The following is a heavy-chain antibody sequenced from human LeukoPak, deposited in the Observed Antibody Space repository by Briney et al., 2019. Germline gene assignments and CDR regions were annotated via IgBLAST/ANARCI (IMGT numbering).Heavy chain of an antibody. Sequence: GGSLRLSCVASGFTFSSYAMSWVRQAPGKGLGWVSVISGSGGSTYYADSVKGRFTISRDNSKNTLYLRMNSLRAEDTAVYYCAKDMGRIMITFGGPDYWGQGTLVTVSS. V-gene: IGHV3-23*01. CDR1: GFTFSSYA. CDR2: ISGSGGST. J-gene: IGHJ4*02. D-gene: IGHD3-16*01. CDR3: AKDMGRIMITFGGPDY.